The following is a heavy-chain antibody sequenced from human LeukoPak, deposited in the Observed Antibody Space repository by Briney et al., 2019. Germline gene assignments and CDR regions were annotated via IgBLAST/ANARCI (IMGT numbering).Heavy chain of an antibody. D-gene: IGHD6-13*01. V-gene: IGHV1-2*02. Sequence: ASVKVSCKASGYTFTGYYMHWVRQAPGQGLEWMGWINPNSGGTNYAQKFQGRVTMTRDTSISTAYMELGRLRSDDTAVYYCAAWKIAAAGTTYFDYWGQGTLVTVSS. CDR2: INPNSGGT. CDR1: GYTFTGYY. CDR3: AAWKIAAAGTTYFDY. J-gene: IGHJ4*02.